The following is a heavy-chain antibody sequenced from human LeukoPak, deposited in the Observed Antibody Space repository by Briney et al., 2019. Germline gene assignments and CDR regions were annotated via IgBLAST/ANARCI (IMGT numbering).Heavy chain of an antibody. CDR3: AKDFGSDDGYYMDV. CDR1: GFTFSSYG. CDR2: IWYDGSNK. Sequence: GTSLRLSCAASGFTFSSYGMHWVRQAPGKGLEWVAVIWYDGSNKYYADSVKGRFTISRDNSKNTLYLQMNSLRAEDTAVYYCAKDFGSDDGYYMDVWGKGTTVTVPS. D-gene: IGHD3-10*01. J-gene: IGHJ6*03. V-gene: IGHV3-33*06.